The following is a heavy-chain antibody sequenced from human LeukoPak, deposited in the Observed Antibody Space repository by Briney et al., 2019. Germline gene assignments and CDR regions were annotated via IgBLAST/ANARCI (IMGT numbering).Heavy chain of an antibody. CDR3: ARGIYYGSGSYRAWYYYYMDV. V-gene: IGHV1-2*02. CDR2: INPNSGGT. D-gene: IGHD3-10*01. Sequence: ASVKVSCKASGYTFTGYYMHWVRQAPGQGLEWMGWINPNSGGTNYAQKFQGRVTMTRDTSISTAYMELSRLRSDDTAVYYCARGIYYGSGSYRAWYYYYMDVWGKGTTVTVSS. CDR1: GYTFTGYY. J-gene: IGHJ6*03.